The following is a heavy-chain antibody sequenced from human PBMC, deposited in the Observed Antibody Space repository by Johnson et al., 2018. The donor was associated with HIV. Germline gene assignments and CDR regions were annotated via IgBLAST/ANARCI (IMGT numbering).Heavy chain of an antibody. CDR3: ARVLREYYYDSSGPQNAFDS. D-gene: IGHD3-22*01. J-gene: IGHJ3*02. CDR2: INQDGSEK. Sequence: EVQLVESGGGVVQPGRSLRLSCAASGFTFSSYFMSWVRQAPGKGLEWVANINQDGSEKYYVDSVKGRFTISRDNAKTSLNLQMNSLRAEDTAVYYCARVLREYYYDSSGPQNAFDSWGQGTMVTVSS. CDR1: GFTFSSYF. V-gene: IGHV3-7*01.